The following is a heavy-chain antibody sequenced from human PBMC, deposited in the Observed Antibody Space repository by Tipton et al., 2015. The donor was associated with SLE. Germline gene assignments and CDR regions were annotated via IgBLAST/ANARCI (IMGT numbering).Heavy chain of an antibody. D-gene: IGHD1-26*01. Sequence: SLRLSCAASGFTVSSNYMSWVRQAPGKGLEWVSVIYAGGSTYYADSVKGRFTISRDSSKNTLYLQMNSLRSDDTAVYYCARDNGGYSGSSFFDYWGQGTLCTVSS. CDR3: ARDNGGYSGSSFFDY. CDR1: GFTVSSNY. CDR2: IYAGGST. J-gene: IGHJ4*02. V-gene: IGHV3-53*05.